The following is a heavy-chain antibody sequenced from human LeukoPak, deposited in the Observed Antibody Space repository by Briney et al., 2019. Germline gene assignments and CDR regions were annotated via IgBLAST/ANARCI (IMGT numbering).Heavy chain of an antibody. CDR2: IYYSGST. CDR3: ARVSSNDFWSGYGYYFDY. V-gene: IGHV4-59*11. Sequence: SQTLSLTCTVSGGSISSHYWSWIRQPPGKGLEWIGYIYYSGSTNYNPSLKSRVTISVDTSKNQFSLKLSSVTAADTAVYYCARVSSNDFWSGYGYYFDYRGQGTLVTVSS. J-gene: IGHJ4*02. D-gene: IGHD3-3*01. CDR1: GGSISSHY.